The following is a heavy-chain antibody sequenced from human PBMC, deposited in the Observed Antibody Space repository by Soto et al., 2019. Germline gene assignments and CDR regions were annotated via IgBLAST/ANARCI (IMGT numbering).Heavy chain of an antibody. Sequence: LRLSCAASGFTFSNAWMSWVRQAPGKGLEWVGRIKSKTDGGTTDYAAPVKGRFTISRDDSKNTLYLQMNSLKTEDTAVYYCTTDCSSTSCRHHHYYYGMDVWGQGTTVTVSS. D-gene: IGHD2-2*01. J-gene: IGHJ6*02. CDR1: GFTFSNAW. CDR2: IKSKTDGGTT. V-gene: IGHV3-15*01. CDR3: TTDCSSTSCRHHHYYYGMDV.